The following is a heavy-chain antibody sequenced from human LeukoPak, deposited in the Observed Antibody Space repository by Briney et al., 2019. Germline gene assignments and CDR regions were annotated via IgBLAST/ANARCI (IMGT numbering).Heavy chain of an antibody. CDR1: GFTFSSYA. CDR2: ISSDGNDK. V-gene: IGHV3-30*04. J-gene: IGHJ4*02. Sequence: GGSLRLSCAASGFTFSSYAMHWVRQAPGKGLEWVSLISSDGNDKHYADSVKGRFTISRDNSKDTVYLQLNSLRVEDTALYYCARDQYTYHSGSGSYYNPDSWGQGTLVTVSS. D-gene: IGHD3-10*01. CDR3: ARDQYTYHSGSGSYYNPDS.